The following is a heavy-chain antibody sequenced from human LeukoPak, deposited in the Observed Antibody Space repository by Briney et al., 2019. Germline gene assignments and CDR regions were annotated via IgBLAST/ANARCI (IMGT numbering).Heavy chain of an antibody. CDR1: GGSISSHY. V-gene: IGHV4-59*11. J-gene: IGHJ3*02. Sequence: PSETLSLTCTVSGGSISSHYWSWIRQPPGKGLEWIGYTYYNGRTNNNPSLKSRVTISVDTSKNQFSLKLTSVTAADTAVYYCARAMGQIVTRDAFDIWGQGAMVTVSS. CDR2: TYYNGRT. CDR3: ARAMGQIVTRDAFDI. D-gene: IGHD2-21*01.